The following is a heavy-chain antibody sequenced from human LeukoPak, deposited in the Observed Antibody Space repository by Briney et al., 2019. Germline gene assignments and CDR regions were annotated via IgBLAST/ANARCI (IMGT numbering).Heavy chain of an antibody. CDR2: IIPIFGTA. V-gene: IGHV1-69*13. D-gene: IGHD1-20*01. CDR3: ARVRYNWNYVDF. Sequence: SVKVSCKASGGTFSRYAISWVRQAPGQGLEWMGGIIPIFGTANYAQKFQGRVTITADESTSTAYMELSSLRSEDTAVYYCARVRYNWNYVDFWGQGTLVTVSS. J-gene: IGHJ4*02. CDR1: GGTFSRYA.